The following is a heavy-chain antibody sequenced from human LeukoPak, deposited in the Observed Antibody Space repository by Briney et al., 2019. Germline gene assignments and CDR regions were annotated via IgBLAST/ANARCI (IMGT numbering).Heavy chain of an antibody. Sequence: PSETLSLTCAVYGGSFSGYYWSWIRQPPGKGLEWIGEINHSGSTNYNPSLKSRVTISVDTSKNQFSLKLSSVTAADTAVYYCARDPNRYYHGSGSYFDYWGQGTLVTVSS. V-gene: IGHV4-34*01. J-gene: IGHJ4*02. CDR1: GGSFSGYY. CDR2: INHSGST. CDR3: ARDPNRYYHGSGSYFDY. D-gene: IGHD3-10*01.